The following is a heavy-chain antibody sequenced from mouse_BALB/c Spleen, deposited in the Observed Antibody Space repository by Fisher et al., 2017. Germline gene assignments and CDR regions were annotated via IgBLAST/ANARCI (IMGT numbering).Heavy chain of an antibody. Sequence: RFTISRDNAKNTLYLQMSSLKSEDTALYYCARHTYDGYLPNAMDYWGQGTSVTVSS. D-gene: IGHD2-3*01. J-gene: IGHJ4*01. V-gene: IGHV5-6-2*01. CDR3: ARHTYDGYLPNAMDY.